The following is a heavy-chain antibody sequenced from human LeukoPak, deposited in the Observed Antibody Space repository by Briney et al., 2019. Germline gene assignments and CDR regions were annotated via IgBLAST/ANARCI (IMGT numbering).Heavy chain of an antibody. J-gene: IGHJ3*02. CDR2: ISGSGVST. Sequence: GGSLRLSCAVSGFSFRSYWMSWVRQAPGKGLEWVSAISGSGVSTYYADSVKGRFTISRDNSKNTLYLQMNSLRAEDTAVYYCAKERRADGDYISAFDIWGQGTMDTVSS. V-gene: IGHV3-23*01. CDR3: AKERRADGDYISAFDI. D-gene: IGHD4-17*01. CDR1: GFSFRSYW.